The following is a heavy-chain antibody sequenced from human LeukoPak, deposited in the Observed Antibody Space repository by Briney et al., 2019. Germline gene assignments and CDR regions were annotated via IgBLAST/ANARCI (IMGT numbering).Heavy chain of an antibody. CDR1: GYTFTSYG. CDR2: ISAYNGNT. CDR3: ARGFRDKYNWNAVVYYYYYMDV. J-gene: IGHJ6*03. Sequence: ASVKVSCKASGYTFTSYGISWVRQAPGQGLEWMGWISAYNGNTNYAQRLQGRVTMTTDTSTSTAYMELRSLRSDDTAVYYCARGFRDKYNWNAVVYYYYYMDVWGKGTTVTVSS. D-gene: IGHD1-20*01. V-gene: IGHV1-18*01.